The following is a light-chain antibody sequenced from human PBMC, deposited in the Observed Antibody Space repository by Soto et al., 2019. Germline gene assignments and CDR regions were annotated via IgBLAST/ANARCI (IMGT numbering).Light chain of an antibody. J-gene: IGKJ4*01. V-gene: IGKV3-11*01. CDR3: QQRSNWPRFT. CDR1: QSVSSY. Sequence: EIVLTQSPATLSLSPGERATLSCRASQSVSSYLAWYQQKPGQAPRLLIYDASNRATGIPARFSGSGSGTDLTLTISSLEPEDFAVYYCQQRSNWPRFTFGGGTKVEIK. CDR2: DAS.